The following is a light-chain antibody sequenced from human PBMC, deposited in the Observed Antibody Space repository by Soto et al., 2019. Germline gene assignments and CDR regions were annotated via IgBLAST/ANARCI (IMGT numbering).Light chain of an antibody. V-gene: IGKV3-15*01. J-gene: IGKJ1*01. Sequence: EILMTQSPATLSVCPGERVTLSCRASQSVSSRLAWYHPKPGKSPRLLIYGASTRATGIPARLSGSGSGTEFTLPIRSLQSEDFGLYYCHQYNNFWTFGQGTKVDIK. CDR3: HQYNNFWT. CDR1: QSVSSR. CDR2: GAS.